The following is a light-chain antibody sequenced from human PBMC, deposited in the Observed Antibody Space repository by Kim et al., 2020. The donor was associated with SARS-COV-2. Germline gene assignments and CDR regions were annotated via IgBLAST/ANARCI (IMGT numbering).Light chain of an antibody. J-gene: IGLJ2*01. CDR2: QDT. CDR1: RLGAKY. CDR3: QAWDSTTVV. Sequence: VSPGQTASLTCSGDRLGAKYASWYQQKPGQSPILIIYQDTKRTSGIPERFSGSSSWNTATLTISGTQPMDEADYYCQAWDSTTVVFGGGTQLTVL. V-gene: IGLV3-1*01.